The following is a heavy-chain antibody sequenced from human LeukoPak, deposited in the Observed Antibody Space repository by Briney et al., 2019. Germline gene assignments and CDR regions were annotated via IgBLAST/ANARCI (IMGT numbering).Heavy chain of an antibody. J-gene: IGHJ4*02. V-gene: IGHV4-39*07. CDR3: AKDQASGRVTTPLLDY. CDR2: IFYTGSS. CDR1: GGSISGSNYY. Sequence: SETLSLTCTVSGGSISGSNYYWGWIRQPPGKGLEWIGSIFYTGSSYYNPSLKSRVTLSVDTSKDQFSLKLSSVTAADTAVYYCAKDQASGRVTTPLLDYWGLGTLVTVSS. D-gene: IGHD1-14*01.